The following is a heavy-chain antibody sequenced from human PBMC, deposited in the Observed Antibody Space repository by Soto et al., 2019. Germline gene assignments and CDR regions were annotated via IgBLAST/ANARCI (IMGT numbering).Heavy chain of an antibody. J-gene: IGHJ4*02. CDR2: IYYSGRT. D-gene: IGHD2-21*02. CDR1: GESISSSSYY. Sequence: SETLSLTCIVSGESISSSSYYWGWIRQPPGKGLEWIGSIYYSGRTYYNPPFKSRVTISIDTSKNQFSLKLSSVTATDTAVYYCARQRTTVVTQAYFDHWGQGALVTVSS. CDR3: ARQRTTVVTQAYFDH. V-gene: IGHV4-39*01.